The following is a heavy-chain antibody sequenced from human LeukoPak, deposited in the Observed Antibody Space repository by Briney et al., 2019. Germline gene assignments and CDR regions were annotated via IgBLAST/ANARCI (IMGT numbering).Heavy chain of an antibody. D-gene: IGHD2-8*01. Sequence: ASVKLSCKASGYNFISYYMHWVRQAPGQGLEWMGIINPSGGSTSYAQKFQDRVTMTRDTSTSTVYMELSSLKSEDAAVYYCAGEDVALVDAVRYYYYGMDAWGQGTTVTVSS. CDR3: AGEDVALVDAVRYYYYGMDA. CDR1: GYNFISYY. J-gene: IGHJ6*02. V-gene: IGHV1-46*01. CDR2: INPSGGST.